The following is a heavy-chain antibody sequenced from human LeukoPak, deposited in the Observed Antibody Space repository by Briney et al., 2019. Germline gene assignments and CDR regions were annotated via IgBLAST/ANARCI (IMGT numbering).Heavy chain of an antibody. V-gene: IGHV4-34*01. CDR3: TTVGYTYGTDY. D-gene: IGHD5-18*01. CDR1: GGSFSGYY. Sequence: SETLSLTCAVYGGSFSGYYWSWIRQPPGKGLEWIGEINHSGSTNYNPSLKSRVTISVDKSTNQFSLKLSSVTAADTAVYYCTTVGYTYGTDYWGQGTLVTVSS. CDR2: INHSGST. J-gene: IGHJ4*02.